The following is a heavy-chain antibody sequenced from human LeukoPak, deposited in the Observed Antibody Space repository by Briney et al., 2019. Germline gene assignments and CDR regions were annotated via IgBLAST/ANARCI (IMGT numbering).Heavy chain of an antibody. V-gene: IGHV2-70*04. CDR2: IDWDDDK. D-gene: IGHD1-26*01. Sequence: GSGPTLVNPTQTLTLTCTFSGFSLSTSGMRVSWIRQPPGKALEGLARIDWDDDKFYSTSLKTRLTISKDTSKNQVVLTMTNMDPVDTATYYCARLNSGTYFDYWGQGTLVTVSS. CDR1: GFSLSTSGMR. J-gene: IGHJ4*02. CDR3: ARLNSGTYFDY.